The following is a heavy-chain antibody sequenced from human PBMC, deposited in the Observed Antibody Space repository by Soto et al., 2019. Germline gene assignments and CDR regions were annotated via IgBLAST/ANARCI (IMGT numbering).Heavy chain of an antibody. D-gene: IGHD3-3*01. CDR1: GGSISSSSYY. Sequence: SETLSLTCTVSGGSISSSSYYWGWIRQPPGKGLEWIGSIYYSGSTYYNPSLKSRVTISVDTSKNQFSLKLSSVTAADTAVYYCASPFYVFGSVYYHHCFAPGGKEPRVTVSS. V-gene: IGHV4-39*01. J-gene: IGHJ5*02. CDR2: IYYSGST. CDR3: ASPFYVFGSVYYHHCFAP.